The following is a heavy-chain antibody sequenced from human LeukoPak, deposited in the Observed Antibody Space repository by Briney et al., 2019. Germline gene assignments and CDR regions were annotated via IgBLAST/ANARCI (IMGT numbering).Heavy chain of an antibody. D-gene: IGHD6-6*01. J-gene: IGHJ6*03. CDR1: GYTFTGYY. V-gene: IGHV1-2*02. CDR3: ATVKSIAARRYYYYYMDV. Sequence: ASVKVSCKASGYTFTGYYMHWVRQAPGQGLEWMGWINPNSGGTNYAQKFQGRVTMTRDTSISTAYMELSRLKSDDTAVYYCATVKSIAARRYYYYYMDVWGKGTMVTVSS. CDR2: INPNSGGT.